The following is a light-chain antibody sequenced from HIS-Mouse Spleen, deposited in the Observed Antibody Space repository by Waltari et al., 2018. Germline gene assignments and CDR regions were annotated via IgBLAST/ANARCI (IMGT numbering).Light chain of an antibody. CDR2: KDS. CDR1: ALPKPY. CDR3: QSADSSGTYPV. Sequence: SYELTQPPSVSVSPGQTARITCPGDALPKPYAYWYQQQPGQAPVLVIYKDSERPSGIPERFSGSSSGTTVTLTISGVQAEDEADYYCQSADSSGTYPVFGGGTKLTVL. J-gene: IGLJ3*02. V-gene: IGLV3-25*03.